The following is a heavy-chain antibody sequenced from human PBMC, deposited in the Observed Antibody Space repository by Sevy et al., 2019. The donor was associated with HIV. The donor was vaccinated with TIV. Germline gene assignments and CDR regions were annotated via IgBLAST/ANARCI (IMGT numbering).Heavy chain of an antibody. CDR1: GFTFSSYE. V-gene: IGHV3-48*03. J-gene: IGHJ4*02. CDR2: NSNSGSTI. Sequence: GGSLRLSCTASGFTFSSYEMNWVRQAPGKGLEWVSYNSNSGSTIHYSDSVKGRFTISRDNAKNSLYLQMNSLRAEDTAAYYCARDLPPSATTVPHFDYWGRGTLVTVSS. D-gene: IGHD4-17*01. CDR3: ARDLPPSATTVPHFDY.